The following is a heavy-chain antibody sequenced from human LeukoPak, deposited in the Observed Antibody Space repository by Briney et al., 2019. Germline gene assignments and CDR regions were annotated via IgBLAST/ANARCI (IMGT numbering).Heavy chain of an antibody. CDR3: ASLSSGYSFDY. CDR1: GFTFSSYS. J-gene: IGHJ4*02. V-gene: IGHV3-21*01. D-gene: IGHD3-22*01. Sequence: GGSLRLSCAASGFTFSSYSMNWVRQAPGKGLEWVSSISSSSSYIYYADSVKGRFTISRDNAKNSLYLQVNSLRAEDTAVYYCASLSSGYSFDYWGQGTLVTVSS. CDR2: ISSSSSYI.